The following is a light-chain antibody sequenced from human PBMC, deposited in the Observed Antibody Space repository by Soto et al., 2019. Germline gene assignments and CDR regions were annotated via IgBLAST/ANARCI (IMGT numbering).Light chain of an antibody. CDR1: RSDVGGNKY. CDR3: SAFTGTTYV. J-gene: IGLJ1*01. CDR2: DVS. V-gene: IGLV2-14*03. Sequence: QSALTQPASLSGAPGQSITISCTGTRSDVGGNKYVSWYQHYPGKAPKIMICDVSNRPSGVSNRFSGSKSGNTASLTISGLQAEDEADYYCSAFTGTTYVFGTGTKVTV.